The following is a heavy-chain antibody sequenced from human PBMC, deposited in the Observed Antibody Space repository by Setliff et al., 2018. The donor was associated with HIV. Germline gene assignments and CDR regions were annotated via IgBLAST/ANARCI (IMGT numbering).Heavy chain of an antibody. CDR3: ARVRRGKAIITTGGMDV. D-gene: IGHD3-10*01. CDR1: GYTFTDYF. CDR2: ISPNNGDT. V-gene: IGHV1-2*02. J-gene: IGHJ6*02. Sequence: ASVKVSCKASGYTFTDYFLHWVRQAPGQGLEWMGWISPNNGDTIYAQKFQGRVTVTRDTSINTAYMVLSSLKSDDTAMYFCARVRRGKAIITTGGMDVWGQGTTVTVSS.